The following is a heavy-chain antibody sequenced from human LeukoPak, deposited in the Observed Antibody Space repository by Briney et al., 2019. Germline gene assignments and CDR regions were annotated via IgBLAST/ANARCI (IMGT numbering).Heavy chain of an antibody. D-gene: IGHD3-10*01. J-gene: IGHJ4*02. CDR3: AREITMVRGPTHFDY. CDR2: IYYSGST. Sequence: PSETLSLTCTVSGGSISSYYWSWIRQPPGKGLEWIGYIYYSGSTNYNPSLKSRVTISVDTSKNQFSLKLSSVTAADTAVYYCAREITMVRGPTHFDYWGQGTLVTVSS. V-gene: IGHV4-59*12. CDR1: GGSISSYY.